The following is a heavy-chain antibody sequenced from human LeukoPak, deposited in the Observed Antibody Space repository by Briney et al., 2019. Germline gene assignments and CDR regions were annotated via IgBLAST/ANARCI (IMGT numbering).Heavy chain of an antibody. J-gene: IGHJ4*02. CDR1: GGSISSYY. Sequence: SETLSLTCTVSGGSISSYYWSWIRQPPGKGLEWIGYIYYSGSTNYNPSLKSRVTISVDTSENQFSLKLSSVTAADTAVYYCARGGNYYDSSGYYYFDYWGQGTLVTVSS. CDR2: IYYSGST. V-gene: IGHV4-59*12. D-gene: IGHD3-22*01. CDR3: ARGGNYYDSSGYYYFDY.